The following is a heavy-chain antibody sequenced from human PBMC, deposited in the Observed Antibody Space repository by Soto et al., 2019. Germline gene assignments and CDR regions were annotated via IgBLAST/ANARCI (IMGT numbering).Heavy chain of an antibody. D-gene: IGHD3-3*01. CDR1: GGTFSSYG. Sequence: QVQLVQSGAEVKKPGSSVKVSCKASGGTFSSYGIRWVRQAPGQGLEWMGGIIPILGTANYAQKFQGRVTITADESTSTAYMELSSLRSEDTAVYYCARGAGIFGVVAFEYWGQGTLVTVSS. V-gene: IGHV1-69*01. CDR2: IIPILGTA. CDR3: ARGAGIFGVVAFEY. J-gene: IGHJ4*02.